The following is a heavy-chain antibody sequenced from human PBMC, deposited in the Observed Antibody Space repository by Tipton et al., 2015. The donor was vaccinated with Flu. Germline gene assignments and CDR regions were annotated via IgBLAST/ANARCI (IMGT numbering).Heavy chain of an antibody. Sequence: LRLSCTVSGGSISSSSYYWSWIRQPPGKGLEWIGEINHSGSTNYNPSLKSRVTISGDTSKNQFSLKLSSVTAADTAVYYCATHCVGVCSHAFDIWGQGTMVTVAS. D-gene: IGHD2-21*02. J-gene: IGHJ3*02. V-gene: IGHV4-39*07. CDR2: INHSGST. CDR1: GGSISSSSYY. CDR3: ATHCVGVCSHAFDI.